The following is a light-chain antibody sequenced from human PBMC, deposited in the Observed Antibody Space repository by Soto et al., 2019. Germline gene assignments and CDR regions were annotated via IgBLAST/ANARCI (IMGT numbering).Light chain of an antibody. CDR1: QSVSSNY. CDR3: QQYGSSPRT. Sequence: EIVLTQSPGTLSLSPGERATLSCRASQSVSSNYLAWYQQKPGQAPRLLIYGASSRATGIPDRFSGSGSGTDFTLTISRLEPEDFEVYYCQQYGSSPRTFGPGTKVDIK. J-gene: IGKJ3*01. V-gene: IGKV3-20*01. CDR2: GAS.